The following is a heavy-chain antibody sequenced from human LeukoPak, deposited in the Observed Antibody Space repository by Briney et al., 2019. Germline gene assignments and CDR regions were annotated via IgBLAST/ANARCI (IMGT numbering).Heavy chain of an antibody. Sequence: PGGSLRLSCAASGFTFSPYGMHWVRQAPGKGLVWVSGVNSGGTSTAYADSVKGRFTISRDNAKNTLYLQMNSLRADDTAVYYCARDEGWYYFDCWGQGALVTVSS. J-gene: IGHJ4*02. D-gene: IGHD6-19*01. CDR3: ARDEGWYYFDC. CDR1: GFTFSPYG. CDR2: VNSGGTST. V-gene: IGHV3-74*01.